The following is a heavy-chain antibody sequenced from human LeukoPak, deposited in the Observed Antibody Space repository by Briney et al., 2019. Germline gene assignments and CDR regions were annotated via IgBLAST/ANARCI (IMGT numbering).Heavy chain of an antibody. CDR3: AREGEGGYSSSWLYFDY. CDR1: GGSISTYY. J-gene: IGHJ4*02. Sequence: SETLSLTCTVSGGSISTYYWSWIRQPAGKGLEWIGRIYTSGSTNYNPSLKSRVTMSVDTSKYQFSLKLSSETAADTAVYYCAREGEGGYSSSWLYFDYWGQGTLVTVSS. D-gene: IGHD6-13*01. CDR2: IYTSGST. V-gene: IGHV4-4*07.